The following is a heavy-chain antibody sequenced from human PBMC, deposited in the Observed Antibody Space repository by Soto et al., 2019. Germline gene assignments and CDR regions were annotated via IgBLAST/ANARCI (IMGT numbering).Heavy chain of an antibody. CDR2: INHSGST. V-gene: IGHV4-34*01. D-gene: IGHD6-6*01. J-gene: IGHJ4*02. CDR3: ARGGKRIAARQGPDY. CDR1: GGSFSGYY. Sequence: PSETLSLTCAVYGGSFSGYYWSWIRQPPGKGLEWIGEINHSGSTNYNPSLKSRVTISVDTSKNQFSLKLSSVTAADTAVYYCARGGKRIAARQGPDYWGQGTLVTVSS.